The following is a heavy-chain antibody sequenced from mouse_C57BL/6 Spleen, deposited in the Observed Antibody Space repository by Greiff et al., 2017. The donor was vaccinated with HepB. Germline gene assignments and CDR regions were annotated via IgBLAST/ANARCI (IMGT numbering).Heavy chain of an antibody. J-gene: IGHJ2*01. Sequence: QVQLQQSGAELARPGASVKLSCKASGYTFTSYGISWVKQRTGQGLEWIGEIYPRSGNTYYNEKFKGKATLTADKSSSTAYMELRSLTSEDSAVYFCARVGLTTVVAPFDYWGQGTTLTVSS. CDR2: IYPRSGNT. CDR1: GYTFTSYG. D-gene: IGHD1-1*01. CDR3: ARVGLTTVVAPFDY. V-gene: IGHV1-81*01.